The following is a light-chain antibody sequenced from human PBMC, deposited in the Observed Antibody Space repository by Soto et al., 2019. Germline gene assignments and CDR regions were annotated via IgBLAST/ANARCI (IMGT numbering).Light chain of an antibody. V-gene: IGKV2-28*01. CDR1: QSLLQSNGYTY. Sequence: DIVMTHYPLSLPVTPGEPASISCRSSQSLLQSNGYTYVDWYLQKSGQSPQLLIYLTSIRASGVPDRFNGSGSGTDFTLKISKVEAEDVGVYYCMQALQTPPWTFGQGTKVDIK. J-gene: IGKJ1*01. CDR2: LTS. CDR3: MQALQTPPWT.